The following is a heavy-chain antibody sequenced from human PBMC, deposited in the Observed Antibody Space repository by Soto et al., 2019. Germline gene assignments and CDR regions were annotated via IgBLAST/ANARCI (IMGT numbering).Heavy chain of an antibody. CDR1: GFSLSTSGVG. CDR3: AHTLGYCSGGSCYSYYFDY. D-gene: IGHD2-15*01. Sequence: QITLKESGPTLVKPTQTLTLTCTFSGFSLSTSGVGVGWIRQPPGKALEWLALIYWDDDKRYSPSLKSTLTLTKDTTKNQVVLTMTNMDPVDTATYYCAHTLGYCSGGSCYSYYFDYWGQGTLVTVSS. V-gene: IGHV2-5*02. J-gene: IGHJ4*02. CDR2: IYWDDDK.